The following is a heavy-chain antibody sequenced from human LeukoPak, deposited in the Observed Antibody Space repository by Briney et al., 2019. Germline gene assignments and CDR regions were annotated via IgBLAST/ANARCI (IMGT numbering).Heavy chain of an antibody. CDR3: ARNQQLVRYELFDY. D-gene: IGHD6-13*01. CDR1: GGSISSSSYY. V-gene: IGHV4-39*01. Sequence: PSETLSLTCTVSGGSISSSSYYWGWIRQPPGKGLEWIGSIYYSGSTYYNPSLKSRVTISVDTSKNQFSLKLSSVTAADTAVYYCARNQQLVRYELFDYWGQGTLVTVSS. CDR2: IYYSGST. J-gene: IGHJ4*02.